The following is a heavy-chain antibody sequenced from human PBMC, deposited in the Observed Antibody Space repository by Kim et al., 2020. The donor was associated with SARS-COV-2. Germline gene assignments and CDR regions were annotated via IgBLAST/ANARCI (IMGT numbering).Heavy chain of an antibody. D-gene: IGHD3-22*01. V-gene: IGHV1-18*01. CDR1: GYTFTSYG. Sequence: ASVKVSCKASGYTFTSYGISWVRQAPGQGLEWMGWISAYNGNTHYAQKLQGGVTRTTDTSTSTAYMELRSLSSDDTAVYYCARAQWDSSSYYYEDNWFDPGGQGTLVTVSS. CDR3: ARAQWDSSSYYYEDNWFDP. CDR2: ISAYNGNT. J-gene: IGHJ5*02.